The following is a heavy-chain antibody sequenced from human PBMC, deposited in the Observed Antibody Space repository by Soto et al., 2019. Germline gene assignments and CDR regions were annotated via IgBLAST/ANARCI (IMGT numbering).Heavy chain of an antibody. Sequence: ASVKVSCKASGYSFTDYHIHWVRQAPGQGLEWLGRINPKSGGTSTAQKFQGWVTMTRDRSISTVYMELTRLRSDDTAVYFCARGHSTDCSIVVCSFFHHHELAFRGQGTTVTVSS. V-gene: IGHV1-2*04. CDR3: ARGHSTDCSIVVCSFFHHHELAF. CDR1: GYSFTDYH. J-gene: IGHJ6*02. D-gene: IGHD2-8*01. CDR2: INPKSGGT.